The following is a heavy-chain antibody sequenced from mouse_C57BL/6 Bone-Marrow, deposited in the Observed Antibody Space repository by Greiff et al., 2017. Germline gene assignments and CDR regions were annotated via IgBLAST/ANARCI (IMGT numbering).Heavy chain of an antibody. CDR2: IYPGSGNT. D-gene: IGHD2-4*01. Sequence: VKLVESGAELVRPGASVKLSCKASGYTFTDYYINWVKQRPGQGLAWIARIYPGSGNTYYNEKFKGKATLTAEKSSSTAYMQLSSLTSEDSAVYFCARGGYYDYAWFAYWGQGTLVTVSA. V-gene: IGHV1-76*01. CDR1: GYTFTDYY. CDR3: ARGGYYDYAWFAY. J-gene: IGHJ3*01.